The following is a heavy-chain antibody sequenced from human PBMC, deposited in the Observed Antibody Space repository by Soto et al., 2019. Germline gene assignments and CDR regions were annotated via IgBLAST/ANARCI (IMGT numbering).Heavy chain of an antibody. D-gene: IGHD4-4*01. CDR2: ISYDGSNK. J-gene: IGHJ6*02. Sequence: GGSRRLPCVAPGFTFSSYAMHWVRQAPGKGLEWVAVISYDGSNKYNADSVRGRFTISSDSSKDPLYLQINSLGAVDTAVYYWARFTVTTGDYGMDVWGQGATVTVSS. CDR3: ARFTVTTGDYGMDV. V-gene: IGHV3-30-3*01. CDR1: GFTFSSYA.